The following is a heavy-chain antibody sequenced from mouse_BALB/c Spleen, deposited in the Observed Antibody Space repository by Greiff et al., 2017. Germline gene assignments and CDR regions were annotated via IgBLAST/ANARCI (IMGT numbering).Heavy chain of an antibody. V-gene: IGHV1S22*01. J-gene: IGHJ2*01. CDR3: TRNYRYDTGYYFDY. CDR2: IYPGSGST. CDR1: GYTFTSYW. Sequence: LKQPGSELVRPGASVKLSCKASGYTFTSYWMHWVKQRHGQGLEWIGNIYPGSGSTNYDEKFKSKGTLTVDTSSSTAYMHLSSLTSEDSAVYYCTRNYRYDTGYYFDYWGQGTTLTVSS. D-gene: IGHD2-14*01.